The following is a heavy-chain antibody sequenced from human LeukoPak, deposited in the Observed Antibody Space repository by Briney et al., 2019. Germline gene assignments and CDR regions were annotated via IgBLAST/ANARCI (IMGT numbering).Heavy chain of an antibody. CDR1: GFIYSNYA. CDR2: INHSGST. Sequence: PGGSLRLSCAASGFIYSNYAMSWVRQAPGKGLEWIGEINHSGSTNYNPSLKSRVTISVDTSKNQFSLKLSSVTAADTAVYYCARALSGSYYRDYFDYWGQGTLVTVSS. V-gene: IGHV4-34*01. D-gene: IGHD1-26*01. J-gene: IGHJ4*02. CDR3: ARALSGSYYRDYFDY.